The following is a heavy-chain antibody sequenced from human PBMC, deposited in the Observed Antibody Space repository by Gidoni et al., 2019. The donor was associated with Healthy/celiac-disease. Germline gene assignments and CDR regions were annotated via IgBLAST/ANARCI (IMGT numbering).Heavy chain of an antibody. CDR1: GYTFPGYY. CDR2: INPNSGGT. CDR3: AGRDIVVVVAATQYDAFDI. J-gene: IGHJ3*02. D-gene: IGHD2-15*01. V-gene: IGHV1-2*02. Sequence: QVQLVQSGAEVKKPGASVKVSCKASGYTFPGYYMHWVRQAPGQGLEWMGWINPNSGGTNYAQKFQGRVTMTRDTSISTAYMELSRLRSDDTAVYYCAGRDIVVVVAATQYDAFDIWGQGTMVTVSS.